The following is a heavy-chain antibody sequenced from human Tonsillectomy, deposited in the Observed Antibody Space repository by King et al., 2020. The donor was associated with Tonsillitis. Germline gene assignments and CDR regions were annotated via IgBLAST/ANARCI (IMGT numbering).Heavy chain of an antibody. CDR3: TRGYRVSVFEH. CDR1: GFSFEYYG. V-gene: IGHV3-48*02. J-gene: IGHJ5*02. Sequence: VQLVESGGGLVQGGGSLRLSCEASGFSFEYYGMNWVRQAPGKGLEWVSYIGQRSSTAYYADSVTGRFTISRADARNSVYLQMNSLRDEDTAVYYCTRGYRVSVFEHWGQGTLVTVSS. CDR2: IGQRSSTA. D-gene: IGHD5-18*01.